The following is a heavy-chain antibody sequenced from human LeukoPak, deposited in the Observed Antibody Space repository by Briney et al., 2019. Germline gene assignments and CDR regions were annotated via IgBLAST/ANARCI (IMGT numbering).Heavy chain of an antibody. Sequence: SETLSLTCTVSGGSISSYYWSWIRQPAGKGLEWIGRIYTSGSTNYNPSLKSRVTISVDTSKNQFSLKLSSVTAADTAVYYCARDGGIAVAGDNFDYWGQGTLVTVSS. CDR3: ARDGGIAVAGDNFDY. CDR1: GGSISSYY. V-gene: IGHV4-4*07. CDR2: IYTSGST. D-gene: IGHD6-19*01. J-gene: IGHJ4*02.